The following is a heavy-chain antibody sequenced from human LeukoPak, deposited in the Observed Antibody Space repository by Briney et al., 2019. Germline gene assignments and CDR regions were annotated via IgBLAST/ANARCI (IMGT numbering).Heavy chain of an antibody. CDR3: ARAQGYSSGWDFQH. Sequence: SETLSLTCTVSGGSISSYYWSWIRQPPGKGLEWIGYIYYTGSSNYNPSLKSRVTISVDASKNQFPLKMSSMTAADTAVYYCARAQGYSSGWDFQHWGQGTLVTVSS. J-gene: IGHJ1*01. CDR2: IYYTGSS. V-gene: IGHV4-59*01. D-gene: IGHD6-19*01. CDR1: GGSISSYY.